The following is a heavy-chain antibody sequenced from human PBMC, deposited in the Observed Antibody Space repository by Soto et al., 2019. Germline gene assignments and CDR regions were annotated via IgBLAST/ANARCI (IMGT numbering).Heavy chain of an antibody. D-gene: IGHD6-19*01. CDR2: IWYDGSNK. CDR3: ARELDSSGWERAFDY. J-gene: IGHJ4*02. CDR1: GFTFSSYG. Sequence: QVQLVESGGGVVQPGRSLRLSCAASGFTFSSYGMHWVRQAPGKGLEWVAVIWYDGSNKYYADSVKGRFTISRDNSKNTLYLQMNSLRAEDTAVYYCARELDSSGWERAFDYWGQGTLVTVSS. V-gene: IGHV3-33*01.